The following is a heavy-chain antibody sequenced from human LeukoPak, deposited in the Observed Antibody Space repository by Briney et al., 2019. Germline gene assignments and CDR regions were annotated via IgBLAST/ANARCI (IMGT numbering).Heavy chain of an antibody. CDR2: INHSGST. J-gene: IGHJ4*02. D-gene: IGHD3-22*01. Sequence: PSETLSLTCAVYGGSFSGYYWSWIRKPPGKGLEWIGEINHSGSTNYNPSLKSRVTISVDTSKNQFSLKLSSVTAADTAVYYCARDAVVYDSSGFDYWGQGTLVTVSS. CDR1: GGSFSGYY. CDR3: ARDAVVYDSSGFDY. V-gene: IGHV4-34*01.